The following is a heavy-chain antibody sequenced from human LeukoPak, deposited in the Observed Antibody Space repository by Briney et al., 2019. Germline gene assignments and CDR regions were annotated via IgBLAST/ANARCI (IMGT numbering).Heavy chain of an antibody. CDR3: AKGSFGSGSYDY. CDR2: ISGSGDSA. V-gene: IGHV3-23*01. Sequence: GGSLRLSCGGSGFSFSNCAMSWVRQAPGKGLEWVSHISGSGDSAYHADSVKGRFTISRDNSKNTLYLQMNSLRAEDTAVYFCAKGSFGSGSYDYWGQGTVVTVSS. D-gene: IGHD3-10*01. CDR1: GFSFSNCA. J-gene: IGHJ4*02.